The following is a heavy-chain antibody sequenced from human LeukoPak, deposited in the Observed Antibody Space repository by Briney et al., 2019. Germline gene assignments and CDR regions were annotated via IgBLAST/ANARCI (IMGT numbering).Heavy chain of an antibody. Sequence: GGSLRLSCAASGFTVSSNYMSWVRQAPGKGLEWVSVIYSGGSTYYADSVKGRFTISRDNSKNTLCLQMNSLRAEDTAVYYCARDPGYSGYVGFDYWGQGTLVTVSS. D-gene: IGHD5-12*01. CDR2: IYSGGST. CDR1: GFTVSSNY. CDR3: ARDPGYSGYVGFDY. J-gene: IGHJ4*02. V-gene: IGHV3-53*01.